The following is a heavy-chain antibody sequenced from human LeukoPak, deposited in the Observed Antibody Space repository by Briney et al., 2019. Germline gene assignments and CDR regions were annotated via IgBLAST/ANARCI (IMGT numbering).Heavy chain of an antibody. CDR2: IYYSGST. Sequence: SETLSLTCTVSGGSISSYYWSWIRQPPGKGLEWIGYIYYSGSTNYNPSLKSRVTILVDTSKNQFSLKLSSVTAADTAVYYCARDCSSTSCYPPGFDPWGQGTLVTVSS. CDR1: GGSISSYY. V-gene: IGHV4-59*01. J-gene: IGHJ5*02. D-gene: IGHD2-2*01. CDR3: ARDCSSTSCYPPGFDP.